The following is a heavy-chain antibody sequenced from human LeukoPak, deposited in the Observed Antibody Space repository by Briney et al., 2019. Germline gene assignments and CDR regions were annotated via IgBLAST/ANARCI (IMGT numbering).Heavy chain of an antibody. Sequence: PGGSLRLSCAASGFTFSSYAMSWVRQAPGKGLEWVSGINWNGGSTGYADSVKGRFTISRDNAKNSLYLQMNSLRAEDTALYYCARETYDSSGYYYSYFDYWGQGTLVTVSS. J-gene: IGHJ4*02. CDR3: ARETYDSSGYYYSYFDY. V-gene: IGHV3-20*04. D-gene: IGHD3-22*01. CDR2: INWNGGST. CDR1: GFTFSSYA.